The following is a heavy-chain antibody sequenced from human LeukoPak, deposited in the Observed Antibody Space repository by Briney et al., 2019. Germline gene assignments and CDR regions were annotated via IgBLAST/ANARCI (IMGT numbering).Heavy chain of an antibody. Sequence: PSETLSLTCAVYGGSFSGYYWSWIRQPPGKGLEWIGEINHSGGTKYNPSLKSRVTISVDTSKNQFSLKLSSVTAADTAVYYCARHIDPGWHGSGTPGAFDIWGQGTMVTVSS. J-gene: IGHJ3*02. CDR1: GGSFSGYY. V-gene: IGHV4-34*01. D-gene: IGHD3-10*01. CDR2: INHSGGT. CDR3: ARHIDPGWHGSGTPGAFDI.